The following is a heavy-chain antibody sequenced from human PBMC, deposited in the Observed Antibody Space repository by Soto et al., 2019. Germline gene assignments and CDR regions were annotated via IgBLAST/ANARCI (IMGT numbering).Heavy chain of an antibody. Sequence: ASVKVSCKASGYTFTSYAMHWVRQAPGQRLGWMGWINAGNGNTKYSQKFQGRVTITRDTSASTAYMGLSSLGSEDTVVYYCARSIVVVTALDYWGQGTLVTVSS. J-gene: IGHJ4*02. V-gene: IGHV1-3*01. CDR1: GYTFTSYA. CDR3: ARSIVVVTALDY. CDR2: INAGNGNT. D-gene: IGHD2-21*02.